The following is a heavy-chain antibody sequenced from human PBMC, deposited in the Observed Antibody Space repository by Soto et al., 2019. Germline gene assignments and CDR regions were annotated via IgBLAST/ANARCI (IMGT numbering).Heavy chain of an antibody. CDR1: GGSISSGDYY. V-gene: IGHV4-30-4*01. CDR2: IYYSGST. CDR3: ARVGGFGATTIDY. Sequence: QVQLQESGPGLVKPSQTLSLTCTVSGGSISSGDYYWSWIRQPPGKGLEWIGYIYYSGSTYYNPSLKRRVTISVNTSRNQFSLKLSSVAAADTAVYYRARVGGFGATTIDYWGQGTLVTVSS. D-gene: IGHD3-10*01. J-gene: IGHJ4*02.